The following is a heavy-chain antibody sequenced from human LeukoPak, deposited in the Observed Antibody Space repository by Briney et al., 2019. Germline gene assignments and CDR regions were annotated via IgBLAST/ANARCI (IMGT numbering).Heavy chain of an antibody. CDR3: ARQGASYNNGYYYYHYMAA. CDR2: IYSGGDT. CDR1: GFTVSSNY. D-gene: IGHD1-14*01. Sequence: PGGSLRLFCVASGFTVSSNYMTWVRQAPGKGLEWVSVIYSGGDTYYADSVKGRFTISRDNSKNTLYLQMNSLRADDTAVYFCARQGASYNNGYYYYHYMAAWGKGTTVTVSS. V-gene: IGHV3-53*01. J-gene: IGHJ6*03.